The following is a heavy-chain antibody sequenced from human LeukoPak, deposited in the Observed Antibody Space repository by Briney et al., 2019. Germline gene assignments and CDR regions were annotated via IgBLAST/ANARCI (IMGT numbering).Heavy chain of an antibody. J-gene: IGHJ4*02. CDR3: ARRQRGAAAGTFDY. V-gene: IGHV1-2*02. CDR1: GYTFTGYY. CDR2: INPNGGDT. Sequence: ASVKVSCKASGYTFTGYYMHWVRQAPGQGLQWMGWINPNGGDTNYAQKFQGRVTMTRDMSTSTVYMELSSLRSEDTAVYYCARRQRGAAAGTFDYWGQGTLVTVSS. D-gene: IGHD6-13*01.